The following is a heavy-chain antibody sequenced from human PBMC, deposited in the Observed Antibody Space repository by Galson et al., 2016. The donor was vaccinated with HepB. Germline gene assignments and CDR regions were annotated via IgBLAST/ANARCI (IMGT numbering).Heavy chain of an antibody. CDR2: INPDGYTT. CDR3: ARGHPQVGASL. V-gene: IGHV3-23*01. D-gene: IGHD1-26*01. J-gene: IGHJ4*02. CDR1: GFAFSGHA. Sequence: SLRLSCAAFGFAFSGHAMSWVRQAPGKGLEWVATINPDGYTTHYADSVKGRFTVTRDNAESSLFLQMNSLRAEDTAVYYCARGHPQVGASLWGQGTLVTVSS.